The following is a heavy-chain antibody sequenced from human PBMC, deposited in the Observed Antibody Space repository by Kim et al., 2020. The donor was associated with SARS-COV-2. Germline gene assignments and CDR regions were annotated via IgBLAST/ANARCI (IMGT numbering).Heavy chain of an antibody. Sequence: GGSLRLSCSASGFTFSSYAMHWVRQAPGKGLEYVSAISSNGGSTYYADSVKGRFTISRDNSKNTLYLQMSSLRAEDTAVYYCVKDVKTAVYTVTITATLNIFDYWGQGTLVTVSS. CDR1: GFTFSSYA. V-gene: IGHV3-64D*09. CDR3: VKDVKTAVYTVTITATLNIFDY. CDR2: ISSNGGST. D-gene: IGHD4-17*01. J-gene: IGHJ4*02.